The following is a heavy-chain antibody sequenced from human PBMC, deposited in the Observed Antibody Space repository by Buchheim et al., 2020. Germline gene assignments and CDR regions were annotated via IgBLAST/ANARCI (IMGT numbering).Heavy chain of an antibody. CDR3: AKALRNWYFDL. J-gene: IGHJ2*01. D-gene: IGHD2-21*02. CDR1: GFTFSSYD. V-gene: IGHV3-23*01. Sequence: EVQLLESGGGLVQPGGSLRLSCAASGFTFSSYDVVWVRQAPGEGLEWVSAVSSDGSGTTYADSVKGRFTGSRDNSKSTLPLQMNSLRADDTAVYYCAKALRNWYFDLWGRGTL. CDR2: VSSDGSGT.